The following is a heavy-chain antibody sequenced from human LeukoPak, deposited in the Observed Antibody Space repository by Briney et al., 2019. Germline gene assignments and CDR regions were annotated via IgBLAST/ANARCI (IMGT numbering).Heavy chain of an antibody. CDR2: IWYDGSNK. J-gene: IGHJ6*03. D-gene: IGHD3-22*01. CDR3: AKDPNYYDSSGFMDV. V-gene: IGHV3-33*06. Sequence: GGSLRLSCAASGFTFSSYWMSWVRQAPGKGLEWVAVIWYDGSNKYYADSVKGRFTISRDNSKNTLYLQMNSLRAEDTAVYYCAKDPNYYDSSGFMDVWGKGTTVTVSS. CDR1: GFTFSSYW.